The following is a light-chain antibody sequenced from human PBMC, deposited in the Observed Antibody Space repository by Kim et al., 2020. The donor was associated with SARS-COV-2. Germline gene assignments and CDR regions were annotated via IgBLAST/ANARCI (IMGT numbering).Light chain of an antibody. V-gene: IGKV3-11*01. Sequence: SVTPGERATLSCGASQSVGSYLAWYQQKPGQAPRLLIYDASNRATGIPARFSGSGSGTDFTLTISSLEPEDFAVYYCQQRSNWPHTFGQGTKLEI. CDR1: QSVGSY. J-gene: IGKJ2*01. CDR3: QQRSNWPHT. CDR2: DAS.